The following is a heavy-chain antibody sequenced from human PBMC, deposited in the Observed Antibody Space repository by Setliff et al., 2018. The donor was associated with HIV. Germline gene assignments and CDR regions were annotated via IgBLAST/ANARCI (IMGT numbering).Heavy chain of an antibody. Sequence: SETLSLTCTVSGDSIIDSYWSWVRQPPGKGLGWIGYIHSTGRTNYSPSLKSRVTTSVDTSKNHFSLRLRSVTAADTAVYYCARRSVVIHDTCDVWGHGRMVAVSS. CDR3: ARRSVVIHDTCDV. V-gene: IGHV4-4*09. CDR2: IHSTGRT. D-gene: IGHD3-22*01. J-gene: IGHJ3*01. CDR1: GDSIIDSY.